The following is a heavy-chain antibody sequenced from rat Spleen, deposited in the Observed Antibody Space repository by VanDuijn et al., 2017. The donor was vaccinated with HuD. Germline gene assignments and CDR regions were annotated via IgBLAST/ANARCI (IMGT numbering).Heavy chain of an antibody. CDR2: ISYDGSST. Sequence: EVQLVESGGGLVQPGRSLKLSCAASGFTFSDFFMAWVRQAPTKGLEWVATISYDGSSTYYRDSVKGRFTISRDDVKNTLYVQMDSLRSEDKATYYCARAGYLRDWYFDFWGPGTMVTVSS. J-gene: IGHJ1*01. D-gene: IGHD2-2*01. CDR1: GFTFSDFF. CDR3: ARAGYLRDWYFDF. V-gene: IGHV5-29*01.